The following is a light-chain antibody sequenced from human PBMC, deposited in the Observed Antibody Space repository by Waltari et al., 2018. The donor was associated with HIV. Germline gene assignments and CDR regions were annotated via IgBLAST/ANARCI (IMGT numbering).Light chain of an antibody. J-gene: IGLJ2*01. V-gene: IGLV2-8*01. CDR2: EVN. CDR3: SSYAGRNNRLV. CDR1: RNDVGNYAY. Sequence: QSALTQPPSASGSPGQSVTISCTGTRNDVGNYAYVPWYQQHPGKAPKLLIYEVNQRPSGVPDRFSGSKSDNTASLTVSGLQAEDEANYYCSSYAGRNNRLVFGGGTKVTVL.